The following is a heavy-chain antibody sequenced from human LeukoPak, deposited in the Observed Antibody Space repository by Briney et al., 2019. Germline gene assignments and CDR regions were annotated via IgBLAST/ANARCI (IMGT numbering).Heavy chain of an antibody. CDR2: IIPIFGTA. Sequence: SVKVSCKASGGTFSSYAISWVRQAPGQGLEWMGGIIPIFGTANYAQKFQGRVTITADESTSTAYMELSSLRSEDTAVYYCARGSAVAAKEAFDIWGQGTMVTVSS. CDR1: GGTFSSYA. J-gene: IGHJ3*02. V-gene: IGHV1-69*13. CDR3: ARGSAVAAKEAFDI. D-gene: IGHD6-19*01.